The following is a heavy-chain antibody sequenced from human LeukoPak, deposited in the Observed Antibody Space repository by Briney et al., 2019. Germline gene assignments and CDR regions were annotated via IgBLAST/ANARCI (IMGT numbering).Heavy chain of an antibody. CDR2: IKQDGSEK. CDR1: GFTFSSYW. D-gene: IGHD6-13*01. J-gene: IGHJ4*02. CDR3: ARDTPYSSSWYRSRYDY. Sequence: GGSLRLSCAASGFTFSSYWMSWVRQAPGKGLEWVANIKQDGSEKYYVDSVKGRFTISRDNAKNSLYLQMNSLRAEDTAVYYCARDTPYSSSWYRSRYDYWGQGTLVTVSS. V-gene: IGHV3-7*01.